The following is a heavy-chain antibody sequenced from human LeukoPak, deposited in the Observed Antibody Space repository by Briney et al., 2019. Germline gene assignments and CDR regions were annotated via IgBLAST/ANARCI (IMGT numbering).Heavy chain of an antibody. V-gene: IGHV4-59*01. CDR1: GGSFSGYY. CDR3: ARSQNYYGSGDY. J-gene: IGHJ4*02. CDR2: IYYTGNT. Sequence: PSETLSLTCAVYGGSFSGYYWSWIRQPPGKALEWIGYIYYTGNTYYNPSLEGRVTISVDTSKNHFSVKLSSVTAADTAVYYCARSQNYYGSGDYWSQGTLVTGSS. D-gene: IGHD3-10*01.